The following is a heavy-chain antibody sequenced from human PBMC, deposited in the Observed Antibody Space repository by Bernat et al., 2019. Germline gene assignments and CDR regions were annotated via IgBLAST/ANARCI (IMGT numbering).Heavy chain of an antibody. J-gene: IGHJ3*01. CDR2: ISYDGSNT. CDR1: GFTFSSYA. V-gene: IGHV3-30-3*01. D-gene: IGHD3-22*01. Sequence: QVQLVESGGGVVQPGRSLRLSCAASGFTFSSYAMHWVRQAPGKGLEWGAVISYDGSNTYYVDSVKGRFTISRDNSKNTLYLQMNSLRAEDTAVYYCAREGTSGSYYDSSGNHGGAFDFWGQGTMVTVSS. CDR3: AREGTSGSYYDSSGNHGGAFDF.